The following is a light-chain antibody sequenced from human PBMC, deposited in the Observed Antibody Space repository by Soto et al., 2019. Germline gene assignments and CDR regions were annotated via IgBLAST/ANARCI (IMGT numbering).Light chain of an antibody. Sequence: EIVMTQSPATLAVSPGERAALSCRASQSVSSNFAWYQQKPGQAPRLLIYGASSRATGTPARFSGSGSGTGFTLPISSLQSEDVAVYYCQRDNNWPYTFGLGTKLEMK. CDR2: GAS. V-gene: IGKV3-15*01. J-gene: IGKJ2*01. CDR1: QSVSSN. CDR3: QRDNNWPYT.